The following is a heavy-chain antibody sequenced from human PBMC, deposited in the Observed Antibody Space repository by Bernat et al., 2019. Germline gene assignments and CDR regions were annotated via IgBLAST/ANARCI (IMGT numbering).Heavy chain of an antibody. V-gene: IGHV4-31*01. J-gene: IGHJ2*01. Sequence: QVQLQESGPGLVKPSQTLSLTCTVSGGSISSGGYYWSWIRQHPGKGLEWIGYIYYSGSTYYNPSLKSLVTISVEKAKNQFSLKLSSVTAADTAVYYCAREIGTLWGSHRYWYFDLWGRGTLVTVSS. CDR1: GGSISSGGYY. D-gene: IGHD7-27*01. CDR2: IYYSGST. CDR3: AREIGTLWGSHRYWYFDL.